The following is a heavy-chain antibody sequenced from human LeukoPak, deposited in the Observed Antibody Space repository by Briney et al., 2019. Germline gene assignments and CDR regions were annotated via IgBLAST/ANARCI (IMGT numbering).Heavy chain of an antibody. CDR3: ARHQVGYCSGGSCYRPYFDY. D-gene: IGHD2-15*01. J-gene: IGHJ4*02. CDR2: IYYSGST. Sequence: PSETLSLTCTVSGGSISSSSYYWGWIRRPPGKGLEWIGSIYYSGSTYYNPSLKSRVTISVDTSKNQFSLKLSSVTAADTAVYYCARHQVGYCSGGSCYRPYFDYWGQGTLVTVSS. CDR1: GGSISSSSYY. V-gene: IGHV4-39*01.